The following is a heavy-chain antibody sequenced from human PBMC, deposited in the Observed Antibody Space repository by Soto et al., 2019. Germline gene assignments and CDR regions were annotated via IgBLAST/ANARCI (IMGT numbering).Heavy chain of an antibody. V-gene: IGHV4-31*03. D-gene: IGHD2-21*01. Sequence: SETLSLTCTVSGGSISSGGYYWSWIRQHPGKGLEWIGYIYYSGSTYYNPSPKSRVTISVDTSKNQFSLTLNSVTAADTATYYCARGGISHWAYFYYMDVWDRGTTVTVSS. J-gene: IGHJ6*03. CDR2: IYYSGST. CDR3: ARGGISHWAYFYYMDV. CDR1: GGSISSGGYY.